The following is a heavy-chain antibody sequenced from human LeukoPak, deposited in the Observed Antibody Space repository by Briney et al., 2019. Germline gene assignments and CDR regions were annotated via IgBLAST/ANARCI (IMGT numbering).Heavy chain of an antibody. CDR1: GGSISSGGYS. V-gene: IGHV4-30-2*01. J-gene: IGHJ4*02. Sequence: SETLSLTCAVSGGSISSGGYSWSWIRQPPGKGLEWIGYIYHSGSTYYNPSLKSRVTISVDRSKNQFSLKLSSVTAADTAVYYCARGARFGYYLDYWGQGTLVTVSS. CDR3: ARGARFGYYLDY. CDR2: IYHSGST. D-gene: IGHD3-22*01.